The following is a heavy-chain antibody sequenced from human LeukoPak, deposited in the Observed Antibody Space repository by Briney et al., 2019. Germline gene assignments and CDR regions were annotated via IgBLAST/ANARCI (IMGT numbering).Heavy chain of an antibody. Sequence: GGSLRLSCAASGFTFSSYAMHWVRQAPGKGLEWVAVISYDGGNKYYADSVKGRFTISRDNSKNTLYLQMNSLRAEDPAVYYCARSGGVTFFDYWGQGTLVTVSS. D-gene: IGHD2-8*02. CDR3: ARSGGVTFFDY. V-gene: IGHV3-30*04. CDR1: GFTFSSYA. CDR2: ISYDGGNK. J-gene: IGHJ4*02.